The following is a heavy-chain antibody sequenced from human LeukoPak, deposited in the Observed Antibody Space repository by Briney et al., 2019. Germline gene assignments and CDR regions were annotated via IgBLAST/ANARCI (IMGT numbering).Heavy chain of an antibody. V-gene: IGHV1-8*03. J-gene: IGHJ4*02. D-gene: IGHD3-10*01. Sequence: GASVKVPCKASGYTFTSYDINWVRQATGQGLEWMGWMNPNSGNTGYAQKFQGRVTITRNTSISTAYMELSSLRSEDTAVYYCARGANLWFGELWRGLDYWGQGTLVTVSS. CDR3: ARGANLWFGELWRGLDY. CDR1: GYTFTSYD. CDR2: MNPNSGNT.